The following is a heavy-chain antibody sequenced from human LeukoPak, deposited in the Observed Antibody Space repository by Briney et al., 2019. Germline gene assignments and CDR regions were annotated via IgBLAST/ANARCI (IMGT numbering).Heavy chain of an antibody. D-gene: IGHD2-21*01. CDR1: GGSISSSSYY. CDR3: AGARDSPYYFDY. Sequence: SETLSLTCTVSGGSISSSSYYWGWIRQPPGKGLEWIGSIYYSGSTYYNPSLKSRVTISVDTSKNQFSLKLSSVTAADTAVYYCAGARDSPYYFDYWGQGTLVTVSS. V-gene: IGHV4-39*07. CDR2: IYYSGST. J-gene: IGHJ4*02.